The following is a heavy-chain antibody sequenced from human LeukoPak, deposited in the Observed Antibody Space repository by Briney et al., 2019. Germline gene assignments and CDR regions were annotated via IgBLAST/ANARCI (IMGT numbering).Heavy chain of an antibody. V-gene: IGHV3-21*01. J-gene: IGHJ4*02. Sequence: GGSLRPSCAASGFTFSSYSMNWVRQAPGKGLEWVSSISSSSSYIYYADSVKGRFTISRDNAKNSLYLQMNSLRAEDTAVYYCARDRRIQLTYFDYWGQGTLVTVSS. D-gene: IGHD5-18*01. CDR3: ARDRRIQLTYFDY. CDR2: ISSSSSYI. CDR1: GFTFSSYS.